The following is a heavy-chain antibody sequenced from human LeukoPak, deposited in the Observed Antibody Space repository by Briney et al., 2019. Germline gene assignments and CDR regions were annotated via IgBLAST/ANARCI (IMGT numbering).Heavy chain of an antibody. J-gene: IGHJ5*02. CDR2: ISNDGSNK. Sequence: PGGSLRLSCAASGFTFSSYGMHWVRQAPGKGLEWVVVISNDGSNKYYADSVKGRFTISRDNSKSALYLQMNSLRAEDTAVYYCAKDRIAVAGTGWFDPWGQGTQVTVSS. V-gene: IGHV3-30*18. CDR1: GFTFSSYG. D-gene: IGHD6-13*01. CDR3: AKDRIAVAGTGWFDP.